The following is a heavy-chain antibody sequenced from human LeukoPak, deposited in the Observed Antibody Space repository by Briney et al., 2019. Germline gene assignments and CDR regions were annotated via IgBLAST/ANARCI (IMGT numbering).Heavy chain of an antibody. Sequence: GGSLRLSCAASGFTFSSYAMSWVRQAPGKGLEWVSGISGSGGSTYYADSVKGRFTISRDNSKNTLYLQMNSLRAEDTAVYYCAKWATAGIAVAASPADYWGQGALVTVSS. CDR3: AKWATAGIAVAASPADY. CDR2: ISGSGGST. CDR1: GFTFSSYA. V-gene: IGHV3-23*01. J-gene: IGHJ4*02. D-gene: IGHD6-19*01.